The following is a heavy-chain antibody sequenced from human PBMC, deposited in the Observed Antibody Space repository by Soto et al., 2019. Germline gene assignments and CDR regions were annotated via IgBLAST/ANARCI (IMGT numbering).Heavy chain of an antibody. V-gene: IGHV1-3*01. CDR3: VRRHVSATGIDWFDP. CDR1: GHTFNRYW. J-gene: IGHJ5*02. D-gene: IGHD6-13*01. Sequence: GASMKVSCKASGHTFNRYWIHWGRQAPGQRLEWMGWINAANGDTKYSPKFQGRVTITRDTSASTAYMELSSLRSEDTAVYYCVRRHVSATGIDWFDPWGQGTLVTVSS. CDR2: INAANGDT.